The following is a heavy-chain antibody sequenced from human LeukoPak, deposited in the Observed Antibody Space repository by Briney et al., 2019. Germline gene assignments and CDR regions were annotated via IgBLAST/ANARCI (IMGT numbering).Heavy chain of an antibody. J-gene: IGHJ4*02. Sequence: GGSLRLSCAASGFTFSSYAMSWVRQAPGKGLEWVALISYDGSKKYFADSVQGRFTISRDNSQNTLHLQMNSLRADDTAVYYCAKAGDGSGWYYFDYWGQGALVTVSS. CDR3: AKAGDGSGWYYFDY. CDR1: GFTFSSYA. V-gene: IGHV3-30*18. CDR2: ISYDGSKK. D-gene: IGHD6-19*01.